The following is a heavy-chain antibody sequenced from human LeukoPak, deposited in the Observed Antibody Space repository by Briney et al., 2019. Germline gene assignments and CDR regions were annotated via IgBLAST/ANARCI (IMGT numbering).Heavy chain of an antibody. V-gene: IGHV3-48*03. Sequence: GRSLRLSCAASGFTFSSYAMHWVRQAPGRGLEWVSYISSSGSTIYYADSVKGRFTISRDNAKNSLYLQMNSLRAEDTAVYYCAREVTSIAVAELDYWGQGTLVTVSS. CDR1: GFTFSSYA. J-gene: IGHJ4*02. CDR3: AREVTSIAVAELDY. CDR2: ISSSGSTI. D-gene: IGHD6-19*01.